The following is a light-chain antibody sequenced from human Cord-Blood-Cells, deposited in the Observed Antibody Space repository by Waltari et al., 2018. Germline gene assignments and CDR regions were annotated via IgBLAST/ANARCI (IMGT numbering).Light chain of an antibody. CDR3: QQYGSSPYT. CDR2: GAY. V-gene: IGKV3-20*01. Sequence: ESVLTPSPGTPSLSPGERATLPCRSSQSVSSIYFAWYQQKPGQSPRLLIYGAYIRATGIPDRFSGSGSGTDCTLTISILEPEDFAVYYCQQYGSSPYTFGQGTKLEVK. CDR1: QSVSSIY. J-gene: IGKJ2*01.